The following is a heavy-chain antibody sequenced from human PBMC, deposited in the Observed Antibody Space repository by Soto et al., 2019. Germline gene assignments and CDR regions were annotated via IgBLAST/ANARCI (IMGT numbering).Heavy chain of an antibody. CDR1: CRSFNCYY. Sequence: PSETLSLTCSLDCRSFNCYYCSWIRQPPGKGLEWIGEINHSGSTNYNPSLKSRVTISVDTSKNQLSLKLSSVTAADTAVYYCARGHRHLYYYYYMDVWGKGTTVTVSS. CDR2: INHSGST. V-gene: IGHV4-34*01. CDR3: ARGHRHLYYYYYMDV. J-gene: IGHJ6*03.